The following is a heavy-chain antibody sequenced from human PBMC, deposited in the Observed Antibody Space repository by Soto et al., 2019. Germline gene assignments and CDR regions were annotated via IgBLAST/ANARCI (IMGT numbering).Heavy chain of an antibody. CDR3: ARGRYYGSGTPIKYFDL. V-gene: IGHV4-59*01. D-gene: IGHD3-10*01. CDR1: GGSISNSY. CDR2: IYYSGSA. J-gene: IGHJ2*01. Sequence: SETLSLTCTFSGGSISNSYWSLIRQSPGRGLEWIGYIYYSGSANYDPSLTSRVTISVDTSKNQFSLKLSSVTAADTAVYYCARGRYYGSGTPIKYFDLWGRGTLVTVSS.